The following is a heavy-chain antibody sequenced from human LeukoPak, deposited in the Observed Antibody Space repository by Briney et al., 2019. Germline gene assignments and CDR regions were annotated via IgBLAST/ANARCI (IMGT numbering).Heavy chain of an antibody. CDR3: ARDLGAISWPVFDY. CDR2: IYSDGGT. D-gene: IGHD6-13*01. Sequence: GSLRLSCAASGFIVSSSYMSWVRQAPGQGLEWVSVIYSDGGTSFAGNTYYADSVKGRFTISRDNAKNSLYLQMNSLRDEDTAVYYCARDLGAISWPVFDYWGQGTLVTVPS. CDR1: GFIVSSSY. J-gene: IGHJ4*02. V-gene: IGHV3-48*02.